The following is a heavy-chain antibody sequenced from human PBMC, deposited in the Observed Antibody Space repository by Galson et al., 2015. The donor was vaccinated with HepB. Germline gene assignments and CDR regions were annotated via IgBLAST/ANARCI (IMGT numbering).Heavy chain of an antibody. CDR1: GYTFTTYH. J-gene: IGHJ6*02. CDR3: TRAHFYYNMDV. V-gene: IGHV1-46*01. CDR2: INLGGGIT. Sequence: SVKVSCKASGYTFTTYHIHWVRQAPGQGLEWMGIINLGGGITTYAQKFQGRVTMTRDTSTSTVYMELSSLRSEDTAVYYCTRAHFYYNMDVWGQGTTVTVSS.